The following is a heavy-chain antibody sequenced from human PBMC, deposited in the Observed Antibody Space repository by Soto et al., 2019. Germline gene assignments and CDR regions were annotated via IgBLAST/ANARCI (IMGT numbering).Heavy chain of an antibody. D-gene: IGHD6-19*01. Sequence: QVQLVQSGAEEKKPGASVKVSCKASGYTFTGYAMHWVRQAPGQRLEWMGWINAGNGNTKYSQKFQGRVTITRDTSASTAYMELSSLRSEDTAVYYWARAVAVAADFDYWGQGTLVTLSS. CDR1: GYTFTGYA. CDR2: INAGNGNT. V-gene: IGHV1-3*05. J-gene: IGHJ4*02. CDR3: ARAVAVAADFDY.